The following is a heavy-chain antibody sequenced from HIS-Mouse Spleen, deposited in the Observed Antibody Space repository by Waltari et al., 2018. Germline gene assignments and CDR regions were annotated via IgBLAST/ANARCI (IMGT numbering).Heavy chain of an antibody. J-gene: IGHJ2*01. Sequence: QLQLQESGPGLVKPSETLSLTCTVSGGSISSSSYYWGWIRQPPGKGLEWIGSIYYSGSTSCNPSLKSRVPISVDTSKNQFSLKLSSVTAADTAVYYCAREIPYSSSWYDWYFDLWGRGTLVTVSS. D-gene: IGHD6-13*01. CDR1: GGSISSSSYY. CDR2: IYYSGST. CDR3: AREIPYSSSWYDWYFDL. V-gene: IGHV4-39*07.